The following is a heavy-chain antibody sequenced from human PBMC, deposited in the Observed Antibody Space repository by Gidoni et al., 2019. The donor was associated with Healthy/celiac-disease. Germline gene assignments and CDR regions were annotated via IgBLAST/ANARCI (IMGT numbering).Heavy chain of an antibody. CDR3: VTQKKHRGYSYGQY. J-gene: IGHJ4*02. D-gene: IGHD5-18*01. CDR2: ISSNGGST. V-gene: IGHV3-64D*08. Sequence: EVQLVEPGGGLVQPGGSLSLSCSASGLTFGSYAMHWVRQAPGKGLEYVSAISSNGGSTYYADSVKGRFTISRDNSKNTLYLQMSSLRAEDTAVYYCVTQKKHRGYSYGQYWGQGTLVTVSS. CDR1: GLTFGSYA.